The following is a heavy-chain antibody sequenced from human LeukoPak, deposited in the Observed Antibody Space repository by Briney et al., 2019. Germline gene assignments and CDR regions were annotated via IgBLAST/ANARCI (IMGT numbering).Heavy chain of an antibody. Sequence: PGGSLRLSCAASGFTFSSYLMHWVRQVPGKGLVWVSRIKSDGSSTSYADSVKGRFTISRDNAKNTLYLQMNSLRAEDTAVYYCARGFGYNYGYGWFDPWGRGTLVTVSS. CDR1: GFTFSSYL. V-gene: IGHV3-74*01. D-gene: IGHD5-18*01. CDR2: IKSDGSST. CDR3: ARGFGYNYGYGWFDP. J-gene: IGHJ5*02.